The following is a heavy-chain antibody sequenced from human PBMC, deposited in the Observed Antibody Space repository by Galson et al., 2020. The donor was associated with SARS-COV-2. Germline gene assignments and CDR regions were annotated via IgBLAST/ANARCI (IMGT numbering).Heavy chain of an antibody. D-gene: IGHD3-10*01. V-gene: IGHV6-1*01. CDR1: GDSVSSNSVG. CDR3: ARGTEGRGVIDYFDY. Sequence: SQTLSLTCAISGDSVSSNSVGWNWIRQSPSSSHEWLGRTYHRSKWYNEYAETEKSRITINPDTSKNQFSLQLNSVTPEDTAVYYCARGTEGRGVIDYFDYWGQGTPVTVSS. J-gene: IGHJ4*02. CDR2: TYHRSKWYN.